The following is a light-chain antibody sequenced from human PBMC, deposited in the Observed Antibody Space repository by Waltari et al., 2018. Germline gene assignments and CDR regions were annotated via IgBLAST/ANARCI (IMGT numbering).Light chain of an antibody. CDR2: AAS. CDR3: QQLNSYQWT. V-gene: IGKV1-9*01. CDR1: QGISNY. J-gene: IGKJ1*01. Sequence: IQLTQSPSSLSVSVGDRVTITFRAIQGISNYFAWYQQKTGKAPKRLSYAASTLQSGVPSRFSGSGSGTDFTLTISSLQPEDFATYYCQQLNSYQWTFGQGTKVEIK.